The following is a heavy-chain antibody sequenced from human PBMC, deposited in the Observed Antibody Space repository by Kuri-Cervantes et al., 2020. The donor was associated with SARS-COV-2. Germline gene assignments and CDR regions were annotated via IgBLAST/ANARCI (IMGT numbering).Heavy chain of an antibody. CDR1: GFIFSDYY. J-gene: IGHJ4*02. V-gene: IGHV3-11*04. D-gene: IGHD6-19*01. CDR3: ARDRYSSGGKHFDF. Sequence: YRAASGFIFSDYYLRWHRQAPGKGLEWVSYISSSGSTIYYADSVKGRFTISRDNAKNSLYLQVNSLRAEDTAVYYCARDRYSSGGKHFDFRGQGTLVTVSS. CDR2: ISSSGSTI.